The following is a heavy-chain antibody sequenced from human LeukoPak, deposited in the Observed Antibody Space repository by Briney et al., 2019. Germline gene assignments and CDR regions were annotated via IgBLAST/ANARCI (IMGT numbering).Heavy chain of an antibody. Sequence: GGSLRLSCVASGFTFSNYWMSWVRQAPGRGLELVANINRDGSEEYYVDSVKGRFTISRDNTKNSLYVQMNSLKAEDTAVYYCARGDVFSGDHWGQGALVTVSS. CDR2: INRDGSEE. V-gene: IGHV3-7*04. D-gene: IGHD5/OR15-5a*01. J-gene: IGHJ4*02. CDR3: ARGDVFSGDH. CDR1: GFTFSNYW.